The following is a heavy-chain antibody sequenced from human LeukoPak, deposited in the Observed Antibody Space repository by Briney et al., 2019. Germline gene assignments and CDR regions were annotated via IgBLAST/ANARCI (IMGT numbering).Heavy chain of an antibody. CDR1: GGSISSSSYY. V-gene: IGHV4-39*01. CDR3: ARQGGRSRSWFDP. J-gene: IGHJ5*02. Sequence: PSATLSLTCTVSGGSISSSSYYWGWIRQPPGKGLEWIGNVYYSGSTYYNRSLKSRVTIPVDTSKNQFSLRLSSVTAADTAVYYCARQGGRSRSWFDPWGQGTLVTVSS. D-gene: IGHD2-15*01. CDR2: VYYSGST.